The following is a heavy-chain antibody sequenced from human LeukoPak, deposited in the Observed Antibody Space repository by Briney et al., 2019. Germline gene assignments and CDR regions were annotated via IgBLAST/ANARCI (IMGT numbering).Heavy chain of an antibody. CDR2: IYNSGSS. D-gene: IGHD4-17*01. V-gene: IGHV4-59*08. J-gene: IGHJ4*02. CDR3: ARVLRVTTAGPDLYYFDF. Sequence: SETLSLTCAVYGGSFSGYYWNWIRQPPGKGLEWIGYIYNSGSSNYNPSLKSRVTISVDTSKNQFSLKLSSVTAADTAIYYCARVLRVTTAGPDLYYFDFWGQGTLVTVSS. CDR1: GGSFSGYY.